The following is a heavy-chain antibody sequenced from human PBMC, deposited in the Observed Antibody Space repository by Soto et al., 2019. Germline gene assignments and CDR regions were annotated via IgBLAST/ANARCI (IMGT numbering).Heavy chain of an antibody. Sequence: EVQLLESGGGLVQPGGSLRLSCAASGFTFSSFAMSWVRQAPGKGLEWLAAITFRGDYTYYADSVKGRVTLSRDNSRNRLDLEMNSLQVEDTALYYCAKLGTMVVLDSWGQGTLLTVPS. CDR1: GFTFSSFA. D-gene: IGHD3-22*01. V-gene: IGHV3-23*01. CDR2: ITFRGDYT. CDR3: AKLGTMVVLDS. J-gene: IGHJ4*02.